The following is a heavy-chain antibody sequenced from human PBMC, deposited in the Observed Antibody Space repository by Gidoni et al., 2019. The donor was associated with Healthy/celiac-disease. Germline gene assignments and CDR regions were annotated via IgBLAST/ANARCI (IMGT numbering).Heavy chain of an antibody. V-gene: IGHV3-9*01. CDR2: ISWNSGSI. D-gene: IGHD3-9*01. J-gene: IGHJ6*02. CDR3: AKDKLRYFDWSGPLDV. Sequence: EVQLVESGGGLVQPGRSLRLSCAASGFTFDASAMHWVRQAPGKGLEWVSGISWNSGSIGYADSVKGRFTISRDNAKNSLYLQMNSLRAEDTALYYCAKDKLRYFDWSGPLDVWGQGTTVTVSS. CDR1: GFTFDASA.